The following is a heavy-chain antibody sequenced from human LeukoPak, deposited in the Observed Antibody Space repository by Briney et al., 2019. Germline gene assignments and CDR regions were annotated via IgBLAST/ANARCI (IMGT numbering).Heavy chain of an antibody. CDR1: GGSISSFY. Sequence: PSETLSLTCTVSGGSISSFYWSWIRQPPGKGLEWIGCIDNSGSTSYNPSLKSRVAISVDTSKIQVSLKLTSVTAADTAVYYCARHFGYCSGGSCYLQYWFDTWGQGTLVTVSS. D-gene: IGHD2-15*01. CDR3: ARHFGYCSGGSCYLQYWFDT. J-gene: IGHJ5*02. V-gene: IGHV4-59*08. CDR2: IDNSGST.